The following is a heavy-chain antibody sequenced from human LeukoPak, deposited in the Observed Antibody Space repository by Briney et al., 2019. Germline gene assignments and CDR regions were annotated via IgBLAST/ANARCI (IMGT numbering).Heavy chain of an antibody. CDR1: GFTFRDYA. D-gene: IGHD1-26*01. CDR2: IRSNTYGGTT. J-gene: IGHJ4*02. V-gene: IGHV3-49*04. CDR3: IRGGGNYSPFHY. Sequence: GGSLRLSCTTSGFTFRDYAMSWVRQAPGGGLVWVGFIRSNTYGGTTEYAASVKGRFTISRDDSKRIAYLQMNNLETEDTAVYHCIRGGGNYSPFHYWGQGTLVTVSS.